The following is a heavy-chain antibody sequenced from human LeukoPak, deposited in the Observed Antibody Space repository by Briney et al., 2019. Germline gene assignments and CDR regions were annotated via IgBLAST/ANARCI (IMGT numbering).Heavy chain of an antibody. CDR2: FDPEDGET. D-gene: IGHD3-22*01. V-gene: IGHV1-24*01. CDR1: GYTLTELS. Sequence: ASVKVSCKVSGYTLTELSMHWVRQGPGKGLEWMGGFDPEDGETIYAQKFQGRVTMTEDTSTDTAYMELSSLRSEDTAVYYCATDSSYDSSGYSWGQGTLVTVSS. J-gene: IGHJ4*02. CDR3: ATDSSYDSSGYS.